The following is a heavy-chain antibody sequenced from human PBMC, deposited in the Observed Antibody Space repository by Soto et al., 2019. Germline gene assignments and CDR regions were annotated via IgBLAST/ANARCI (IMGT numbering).Heavy chain of an antibody. CDR3: ARTYSSSSSEFDY. V-gene: IGHV5-51*01. Sequence: PGESLKISCKGSGYSFTSYWIGWVRQMPGKGLEWMGIIYAGDSDTRYSPSFQGQVTISADKSISTAYPQWSSLKASDTAMYYCARTYSSSSSEFDYWGQGTLVTVSS. CDR1: GYSFTSYW. CDR2: IYAGDSDT. D-gene: IGHD6-6*01. J-gene: IGHJ4*02.